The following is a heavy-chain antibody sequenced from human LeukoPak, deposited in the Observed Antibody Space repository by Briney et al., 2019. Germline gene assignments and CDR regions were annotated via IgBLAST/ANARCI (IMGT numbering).Heavy chain of an antibody. J-gene: IGHJ4*02. CDR2: MNPNSGNT. D-gene: IGHD5-12*01. CDR1: GYTFTSYD. CDR3: ARASVMATSPNFDY. Sequence: ASVKVSCKASGYTFTSYDINWVRQATGQGLEWMGWMNPNSGNTNYAQKLQGRVTMTTDTSTSTAYMELRSLRSDDTAVYYCARASVMATSPNFDYWGQGTLVTVSS. V-gene: IGHV1-18*01.